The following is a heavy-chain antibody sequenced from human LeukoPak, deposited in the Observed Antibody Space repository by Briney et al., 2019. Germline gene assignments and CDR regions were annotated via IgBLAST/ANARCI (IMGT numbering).Heavy chain of an antibody. CDR3: AKDGGYSSSWFFDY. CDR1: GFTFSSYN. J-gene: IGHJ4*02. V-gene: IGHV3-23*01. CDR2: IRTNGAGT. D-gene: IGHD6-13*01. Sequence: TGGSLRLSCAASGFTFSSYNMNWVRRAPGQGLEWVSTIRTNGAGTHYADSVRGRFTISRDNSKNTLYLQMNSLRAEDTAVYYCAKDGGYSSSWFFDYWGQGTLVTVSS.